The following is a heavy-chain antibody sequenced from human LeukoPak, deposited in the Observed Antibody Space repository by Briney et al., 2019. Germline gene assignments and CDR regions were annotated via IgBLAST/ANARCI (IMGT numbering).Heavy chain of an antibody. CDR3: ARGIYSTAPYNWFDP. CDR1: GDSITSGRYY. D-gene: IGHD2-2*01. J-gene: IGHJ5*02. Sequence: SETLSLTCTVSGDSITSGRYYWRWIRQPAGKGLEWIGRIYSSGRTDYNPSLKSRVTISIDTSKNQFSLKLSSVTAADTAVYYCARGIYSTAPYNWFDPWGQGTLVTVSS. V-gene: IGHV4-61*02. CDR2: IYSSGRT.